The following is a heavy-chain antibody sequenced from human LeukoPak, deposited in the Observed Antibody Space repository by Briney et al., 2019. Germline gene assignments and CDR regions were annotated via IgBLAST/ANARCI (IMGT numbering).Heavy chain of an antibody. D-gene: IGHD2-2*01. CDR1: GFTFSGYY. J-gene: IGHJ6*03. V-gene: IGHV3-11*01. Sequence: GGSLRLSCEGSGFTFSGYYMSWIRQAPGKGLEWVSYINPSGSTIYYADSVKGRFTISRDNAKKSLDLQMYSLRAEDTAVYYCARVRGSGFCSGSSCAKDPGYYYYMDVWGRGTTVTVSS. CDR3: ARVRGSGFCSGSSCAKDPGYYYYMDV. CDR2: INPSGSTI.